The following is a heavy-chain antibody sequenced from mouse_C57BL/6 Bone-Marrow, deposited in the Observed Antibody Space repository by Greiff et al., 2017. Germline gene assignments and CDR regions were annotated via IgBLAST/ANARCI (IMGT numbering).Heavy chain of an antibody. D-gene: IGHD1-1*01. CDR1: GYTFTSYN. CDR3: ARSSITTVAQDY. CDR2: IYPGNGDT. Sequence: QVQLQQSGAELVRPGASVKMSCKASGYTFTSYNMHWVKQTPRQGLEWIGAIYPGNGDTSYNQKFKGKATLTVDKSSSTAYMQLSNLTSVNSAVYFCARSSITTVAQDYWGQGTTLTVSS. V-gene: IGHV1-12*01. J-gene: IGHJ2*01.